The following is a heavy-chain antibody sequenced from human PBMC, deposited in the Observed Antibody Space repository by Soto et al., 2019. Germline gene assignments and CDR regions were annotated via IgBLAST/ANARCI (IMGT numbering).Heavy chain of an antibody. V-gene: IGHV4-31*03. J-gene: IGHJ4*02. Sequence: LTCTVSGGSISSGGYYWSWIRQHPGKGLEWIGYIYYSGSTYYNPSLKSRVTISVDTSKNQFSLKLSSVTAADTAVYYCARVIVPDYSDYWGQGTLVTVSS. CDR2: IYYSGST. CDR1: GGSISSGGYY. D-gene: IGHD2-2*01. CDR3: ARVIVPDYSDY.